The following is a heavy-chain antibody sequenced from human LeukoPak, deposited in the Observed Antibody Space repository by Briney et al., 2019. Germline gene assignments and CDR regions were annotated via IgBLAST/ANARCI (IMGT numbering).Heavy chain of an antibody. CDR1: GFTFSSYG. D-gene: IGHD2-2*01. J-gene: IGHJ4*02. V-gene: IGHV3-30*02. Sequence: PGGSLRLSCAASGFTFSSYGMHWVRQAPGKGLGWVAFIRYDGSNEYYADSVKGRFTISRDNSKNTLYLQMNSLRAEDTAVYYCAKDRESYYCSSSNCYLDYWGQGTLVTVSS. CDR3: AKDRESYYCSSSNCYLDY. CDR2: IRYDGSNE.